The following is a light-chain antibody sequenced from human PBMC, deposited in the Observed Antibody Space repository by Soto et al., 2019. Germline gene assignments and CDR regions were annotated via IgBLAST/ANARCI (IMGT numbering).Light chain of an antibody. CDR3: TSYTSSSAYV. CDR2: EVS. V-gene: IGLV2-18*02. J-gene: IGLJ1*01. Sequence: QSALTQPPSVSGSPGQSVTISCTGTSSDVGTYNCVSWYQQPPGTAPKLMIYEVSSRPSGVPDRFSGSKSGNTASLTISGLQAEDEADYYCTSYTSSSAYVFGTGTKVTVL. CDR1: SSDVGTYNC.